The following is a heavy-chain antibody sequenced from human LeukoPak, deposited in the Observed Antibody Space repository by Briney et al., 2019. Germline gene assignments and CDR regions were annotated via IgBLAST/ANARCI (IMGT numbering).Heavy chain of an antibody. V-gene: IGHV3-21*06. J-gene: IGHJ4*02. CDR3: APGIAAH. CDR1: GFTFSSYA. CDR2: ISSSSSYI. Sequence: GSLRLSCAASGFTFSSYAMSWVRQAPGKGLEWISFISSSSSYIYYADSVKGRFTISRDNAKNLLYLQMNSLRAEDTAVYYCAPGIAAHWGQGTLVTVSS. D-gene: IGHD6-25*01.